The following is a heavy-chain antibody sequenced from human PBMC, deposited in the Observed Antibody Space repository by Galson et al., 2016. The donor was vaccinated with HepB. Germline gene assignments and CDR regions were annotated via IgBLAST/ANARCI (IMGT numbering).Heavy chain of an antibody. Sequence: SLRLSCAASGFTFSSYAMSWVRQAPGKGLEWVSSISDDGAPYYVDSMKGRFTISRDNSKDTLYLQMNSLRAEDTAVYYCARDRGFYSSTWDWGQGTLVTVSS. V-gene: IGHV3-23*01. CDR1: GFTFSSYA. D-gene: IGHD2-2*01. CDR3: ARDRGFYSSTWD. J-gene: IGHJ4*02. CDR2: ISDDGAP.